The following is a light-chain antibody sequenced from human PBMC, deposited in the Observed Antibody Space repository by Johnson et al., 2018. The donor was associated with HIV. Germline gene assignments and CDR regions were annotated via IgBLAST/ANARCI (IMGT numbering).Light chain of an antibody. V-gene: IGLV1-51*02. Sequence: QSVLTQPPSVSAAPGQKVTISCSGSNSNIGNSYVSWYQQLPRTAPKLLIYENNKRPSGIPDRFSGSKSGTSATLGITGLQTGDEADYYCGTWDSSLDAYVFVPGTKVTVL. CDR1: NSNIGNSY. CDR3: GTWDSSLDAYV. CDR2: ENN. J-gene: IGLJ1*01.